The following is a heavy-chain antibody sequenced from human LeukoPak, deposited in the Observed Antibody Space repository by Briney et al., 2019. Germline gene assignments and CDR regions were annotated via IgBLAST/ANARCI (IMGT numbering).Heavy chain of an antibody. D-gene: IGHD5-18*01. CDR2: IHHAGAT. J-gene: IGHJ4*02. V-gene: IGHV4-38-2*02. CDR3: ARDIDKTAMVFKSLDN. Sequence: PSETLSLTCTVSDYYISSGHYWGWIRQPPGKGLEWIGNIHHAGATYYNPSLKSRVTISVDTSKNQFSLKLNSVTAADTAVYYCARDIDKTAMVFKSLDNWGQGTLVTVSS. CDR1: DYYISSGHY.